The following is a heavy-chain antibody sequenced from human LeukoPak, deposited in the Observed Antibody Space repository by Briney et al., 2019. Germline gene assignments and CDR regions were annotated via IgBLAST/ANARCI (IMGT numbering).Heavy chain of an antibody. CDR3: ARGGGSYPRRAFDI. CDR2: INHSGST. D-gene: IGHD1-26*01. CDR1: GGSFSGYY. V-gene: IGHV4-34*01. J-gene: IGHJ3*02. Sequence: SETLSLTCAVYGGSFSGYYWSWIRQPPGKGLEWIGEINHSGSTNYNPSLKSRVTISVDTSKNQFSLKLSSVTAADTAVYYCARGGGSYPRRAFDIWGQGTMVTVSS.